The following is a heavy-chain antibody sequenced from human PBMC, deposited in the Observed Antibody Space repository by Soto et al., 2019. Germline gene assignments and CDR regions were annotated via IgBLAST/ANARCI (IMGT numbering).Heavy chain of an antibody. Sequence: GGSLRLSCAAPGFTFSSYSMNWVRQAPGKGLEWVSSISSSSSFIYYADSLKGRFTISRDNAKNTLYLQMNSLRVEDTAVYYCARNGWGMATVGMWGPGTLVTVSS. J-gene: IGHJ4*02. CDR1: GFTFSSYS. V-gene: IGHV3-21*04. CDR2: ISSSSSFI. CDR3: ARNGWGMATVGM. D-gene: IGHD4-4*01.